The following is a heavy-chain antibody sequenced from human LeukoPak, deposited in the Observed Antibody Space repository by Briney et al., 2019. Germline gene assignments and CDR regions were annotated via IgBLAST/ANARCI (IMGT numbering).Heavy chain of an antibody. CDR2: ISGSGDKT. CDR1: GFTFSSSA. Sequence: GGSLRLPCAASGFTFSSSAMSWVRQAPGKGLEGVSAISGSGDKTFYAESVRGRFTISRDNSKNTLYLQMNSLRAEDTAVYYCAKDLNYGFDSWGQGTLVTVSS. CDR3: AKDLNYGFDS. D-gene: IGHD3-10*01. J-gene: IGHJ4*02. V-gene: IGHV3-23*01.